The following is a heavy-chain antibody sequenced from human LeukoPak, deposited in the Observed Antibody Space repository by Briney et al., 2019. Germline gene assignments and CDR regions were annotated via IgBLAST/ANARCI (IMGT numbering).Heavy chain of an antibody. CDR3: AKDLPYDFWSGCPDY. CDR1: GFTFSSYG. D-gene: IGHD3-3*01. J-gene: IGHJ4*02. V-gene: IGHV3-30*02. CDR2: IRYDGSNK. Sequence: GGSLRLSCAASGFTFSSYGMHWVRQAPGKGLEWVAFIRYDGSNKYYADSVKGRFTISRDNSKNTLYLQMNSLRAEDTAVYYCAKDLPYDFWSGCPDYWGQGTLVTVSS.